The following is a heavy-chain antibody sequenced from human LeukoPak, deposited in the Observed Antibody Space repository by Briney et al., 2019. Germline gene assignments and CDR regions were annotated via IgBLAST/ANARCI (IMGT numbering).Heavy chain of an antibody. Sequence: GGSLRLSCAASGFTFSNYWMSWVRQAPGKGLEWVANIKEDGSEKYYVDSVKGRFIISRDNAKNSLYLQMNSLRAEDTAVYYCARASYHYDSSNSKGAFDIRGQGTMVTVSS. D-gene: IGHD3-22*01. V-gene: IGHV3-7*03. J-gene: IGHJ3*02. CDR1: GFTFSNYW. CDR3: ARASYHYDSSNSKGAFDI. CDR2: IKEDGSEK.